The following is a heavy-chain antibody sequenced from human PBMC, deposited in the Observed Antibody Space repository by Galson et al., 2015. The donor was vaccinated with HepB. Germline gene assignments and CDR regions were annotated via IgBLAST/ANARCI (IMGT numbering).Heavy chain of an antibody. CDR3: AKDNFKEDGMDV. J-gene: IGHJ6*02. CDR2: ISWDGGST. V-gene: IGHV3-43*01. CDR1: GFTFDDYT. D-gene: IGHD3-3*01. Sequence: SLRLSCAASGFTFDDYTMHWVRQAPGKGLEWVSLISWDGGSTYYADSVKGRFTISRDNSKNSLYLQMNSLRTEDTALYYCAKDNFKEDGMDVWGQGTTVTVSS.